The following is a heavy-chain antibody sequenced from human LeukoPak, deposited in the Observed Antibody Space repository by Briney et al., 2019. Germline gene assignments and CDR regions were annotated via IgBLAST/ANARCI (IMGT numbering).Heavy chain of an antibody. J-gene: IGHJ3*02. CDR3: TTDTIADGYCSSTSCYRAFDI. D-gene: IGHD2-2*02. Sequence: GGSLRLSCATSGLTFTNAWMSWFRQAPGKGLEWVGRIKSKTDGGTTDYAAPVKGRFTISRDDSKNTLYLQMNSLKTEDTAVYYCTTDTIADGYCSSTSCYRAFDIWGQGTMVTVSS. CDR2: IKSKTDGGTT. CDR1: GLTFTNAW. V-gene: IGHV3-15*01.